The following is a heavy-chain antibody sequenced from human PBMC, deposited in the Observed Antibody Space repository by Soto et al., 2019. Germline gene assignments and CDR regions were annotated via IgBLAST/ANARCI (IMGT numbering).Heavy chain of an antibody. V-gene: IGHV1-69*04. CDR3: ARDGKQHVKAYSCIAARLALADYYYMDV. D-gene: IGHD6-6*01. Sequence: SVKVSCKASGGTFSSYTISWVRQAPGQGLEWMGRIIPILGIANYAQKFQGRVTITADKSTSTAYMELSSLRSEDTAVYYCARDGKQHVKAYSCIAARLALADYYYMDVWGKGTTVTVSS. CDR1: GGTFSSYT. CDR2: IIPILGIA. J-gene: IGHJ6*03.